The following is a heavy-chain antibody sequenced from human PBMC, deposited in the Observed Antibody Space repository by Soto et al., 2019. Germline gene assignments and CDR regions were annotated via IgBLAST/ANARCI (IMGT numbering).Heavy chain of an antibody. CDR2: IIPIFGTA. CDR1: GGTFSSYA. J-gene: IGHJ4*02. CDR3: ARPYYDILTGYYPTSRPFDY. Sequence: SMKVSCKASGGTFSSYAISWVRQAPGQGLEWMGGIIPIFGTANYAQKFQGRVTITADESTSTAYMELSSLRSEDTAVYYCARPYYDILTGYYPTSRPFDYWGQGTLVTVSS. V-gene: IGHV1-69*13. D-gene: IGHD3-9*01.